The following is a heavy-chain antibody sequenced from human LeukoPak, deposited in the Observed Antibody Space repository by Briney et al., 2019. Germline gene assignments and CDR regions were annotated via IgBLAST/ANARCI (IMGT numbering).Heavy chain of an antibody. D-gene: IGHD6-13*01. CDR3: ARDRAIAAAGTRSPYYYYYGMDV. V-gene: IGHV4-59*01. CDR1: GGSISSYY. CDR2: IYYSGST. J-gene: IGHJ6*04. Sequence: PSETLSLTCTVSGGSISSYYWSWIRQPPGKGLEWIGYIYYSGSTNYNPSLKSRVTISVGTSKNQFSLKLSSVTAADTAVYYCARDRAIAAAGTRSPYYYYYGMDVWGKGTTVTVSS.